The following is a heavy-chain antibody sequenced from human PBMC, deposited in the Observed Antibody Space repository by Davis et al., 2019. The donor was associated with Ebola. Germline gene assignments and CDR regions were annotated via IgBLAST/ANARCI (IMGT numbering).Heavy chain of an antibody. CDR2: FDPEETET. D-gene: IGHD3-16*01. CDR1: GYALTELS. V-gene: IGHV1-24*01. J-gene: IGHJ4*02. Sequence: ASVKVSCKVSGYALTELSMHWVRQAPGKGLEWMGGFDPEETETIYAQKFQGRVIMTEDTSKDPAYMELSSLTSEDTAMYYGAAYRWGGDLDYWGQGTLVTVSS. CDR3: AAYRWGGDLDY.